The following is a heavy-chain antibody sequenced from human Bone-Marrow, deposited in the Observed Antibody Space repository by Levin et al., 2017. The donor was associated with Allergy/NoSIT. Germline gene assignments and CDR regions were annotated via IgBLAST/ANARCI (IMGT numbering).Heavy chain of an antibody. Sequence: GESLKISCTASGFDLSEYYMSWVRQAPGKGLEWVSYIGAASTRINYTDSVKGRFTVSRDNAKNSLYLQMNGLRAEDTGVYSCARDHHYNWHDGHGALWGHGTLVHVSS. CDR2: IGAASTRI. CDR1: GFDLSEYY. J-gene: IGHJ4*03. CDR3: ARDHHYNWHDGHGAL. V-gene: IGHV3-11*01. D-gene: IGHD1-1*01.